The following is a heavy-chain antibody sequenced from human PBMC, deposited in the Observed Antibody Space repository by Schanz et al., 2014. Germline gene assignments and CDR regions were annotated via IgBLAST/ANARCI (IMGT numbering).Heavy chain of an antibody. CDR2: ISWNSGSI. CDR3: AKDGIMVQGVIWERYFDS. CDR1: GFPFNEYG. V-gene: IGHV3-9*01. Sequence: VQLLESGGALVRPGGSLRLSCAASGFPFNEYGMLWVRQAPGKGLEWVSSISWNSGSIDYADSVKGRFTISRDNAKNSLYLQMNSLRAEDTALYYCAKDGIMVQGVIWERYFDSWGQGTLVTVSS. J-gene: IGHJ4*02. D-gene: IGHD3-10*01.